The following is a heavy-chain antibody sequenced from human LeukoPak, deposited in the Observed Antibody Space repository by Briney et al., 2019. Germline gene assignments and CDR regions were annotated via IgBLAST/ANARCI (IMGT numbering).Heavy chain of an antibody. V-gene: IGHV4-39*06. CDR1: GGSISSYY. Sequence: PSETLSLTCTVSGGSISSYYWSWIRQPAGKGLEWIGSIYYSGSTYYNPSLSSRVTISVDTSKDQFPLKLSSVTAADTAVYYCARSPYLYEGSDYYRMYYFDYWGQGTLVTVSS. D-gene: IGHD3-22*01. CDR2: IYYSGST. CDR3: ARSPYLYEGSDYYRMYYFDY. J-gene: IGHJ4*01.